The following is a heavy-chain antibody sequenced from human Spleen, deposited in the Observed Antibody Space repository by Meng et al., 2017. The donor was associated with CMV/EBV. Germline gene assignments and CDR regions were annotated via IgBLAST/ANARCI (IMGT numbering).Heavy chain of an antibody. CDR3: AREGAYSSSSHWFDP. D-gene: IGHD6-6*01. Sequence: GSLRLSCTVSGVSISSYYWSWIRQPPGKGLEWIGYIYYSGSTNYNPSLKSRVTISVDTSKNQFSLKLSSVTAADTAVYYCAREGAYSSSSHWFDPWGQGTLVTVSS. V-gene: IGHV4-59*01. CDR1: GVSISSYY. CDR2: IYYSGST. J-gene: IGHJ5*02.